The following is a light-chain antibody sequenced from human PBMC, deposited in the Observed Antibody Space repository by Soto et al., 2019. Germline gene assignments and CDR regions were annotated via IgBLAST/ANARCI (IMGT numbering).Light chain of an antibody. V-gene: IGKV2-28*01. CDR1: RNLLHSNGYYY. Sequence: EIVLTQSPLSLPVTPGEPASISCRSSRNLLHSNGYYYLDWYPQKPGQSPQLLIYLGSNRASGVPDRFSGSGSGTDFTLTISRVEAEDVGVYFCAQGLATPFTFGGGTKVEIK. CDR3: AQGLATPFT. J-gene: IGKJ4*01. CDR2: LGS.